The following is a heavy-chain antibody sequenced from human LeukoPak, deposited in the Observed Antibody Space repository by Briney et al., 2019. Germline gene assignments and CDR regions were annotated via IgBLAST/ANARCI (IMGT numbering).Heavy chain of an antibody. D-gene: IGHD1-26*01. CDR1: GYTFTRYY. J-gene: IGHJ4*02. CDR3: ARVPDTRMDD. CDR2: INPNSGGT. V-gene: IGHV1-2*05. Sequence: ASVKVSCKASGYTFTRYYMHWVRQAPGQGLEWMGRINPNSGGTNYAQKLQGRVPMPRDTCISTAYMELRRRSSDDTGVYYGARVPDTRMDDWGQGTLVTVSS.